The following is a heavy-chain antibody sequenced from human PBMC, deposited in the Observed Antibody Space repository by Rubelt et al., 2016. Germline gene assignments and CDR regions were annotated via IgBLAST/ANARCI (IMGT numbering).Heavy chain of an antibody. J-gene: IGHJ4*02. CDR2: SGSVGST. V-gene: IGHV3-23*04. D-gene: IGHD4-17*01. Sequence: EVQLVESGGGLVQPGGSLRLSCAASGFTVSSNYMSWVRQAPGKGLEWVSAISGSVGSTYYADSVKGRFTISRDNSKNSLYLQMNSLRAEDTAVYYCARDRDTVTPIDYWGQGTLVTVSS. CDR3: ARDRDTVTPIDY. CDR1: GFTVSSNY.